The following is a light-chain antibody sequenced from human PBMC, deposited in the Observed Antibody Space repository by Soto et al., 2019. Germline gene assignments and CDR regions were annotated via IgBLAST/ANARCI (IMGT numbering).Light chain of an antibody. Sequence: QSALTQPPSASGSPGQSVTISCTGTSSDVGGYNYVSWYQHHPGKAPKLMIYEVSKRPSGVSDRFSGSKSGNTASLTVSGLQAEDEADYYCNSYAGSNNGVFGGGTKLTVL. CDR1: SSDVGGYNY. V-gene: IGLV2-8*01. J-gene: IGLJ3*02. CDR3: NSYAGSNNGV. CDR2: EVS.